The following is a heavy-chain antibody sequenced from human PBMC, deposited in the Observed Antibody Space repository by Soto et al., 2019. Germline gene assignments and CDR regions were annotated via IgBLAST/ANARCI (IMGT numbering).Heavy chain of an antibody. Sequence: ASVKVSCKAFGYALTSYYMHWVRQAPGQGLEWMGIINPSSGSTSFSQKFQDRVTMTRDTSTSTIYMELNSLRSDDTAVYYCARDQRHYDILTGYYFYGMDVWGQGTTVTVSS. J-gene: IGHJ6*02. V-gene: IGHV1-46*01. CDR3: ARDQRHYDILTGYYFYGMDV. CDR1: GYALTSYY. CDR2: INPSSGST. D-gene: IGHD3-9*01.